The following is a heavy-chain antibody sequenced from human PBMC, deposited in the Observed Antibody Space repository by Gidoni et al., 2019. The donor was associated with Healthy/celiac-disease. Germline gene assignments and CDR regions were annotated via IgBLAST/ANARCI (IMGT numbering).Heavy chain of an antibody. J-gene: IGHJ4*02. Sequence: EVQLVVSGGGVVQPGGSLRLSGEASGCTFDDYAMHWVRQASGKGLEWVSLISGDGGSTYYADSVKGRFTISRDNSKNSLYLQMNSLRTEDTALYYCAKDYDYVWGTIGYWGQGTLVTVSS. D-gene: IGHD3-16*01. CDR1: GCTFDDYA. V-gene: IGHV3-43*02. CDR2: ISGDGGST. CDR3: AKDYDYVWGTIGY.